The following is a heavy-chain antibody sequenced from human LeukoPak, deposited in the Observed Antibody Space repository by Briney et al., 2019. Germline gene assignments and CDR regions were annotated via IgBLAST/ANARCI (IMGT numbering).Heavy chain of an antibody. V-gene: IGHV3-7*04. CDR3: ARSNWGPDF. CDR2: MDQDGIEK. Sequence: GGSLRLSRAASGFTFSHHWMTWVRRAPGKGLEWVANMDQDGIEKYYVDSVKGRFTISRENAKNSLYLQMNSLRAEDSAVYFCARSNWGPDFWGQGTLVTVSS. D-gene: IGHD3-16*01. CDR1: GFTFSHHW. J-gene: IGHJ4*02.